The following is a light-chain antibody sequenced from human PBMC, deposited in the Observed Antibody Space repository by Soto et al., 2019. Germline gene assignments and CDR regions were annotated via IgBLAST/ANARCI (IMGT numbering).Light chain of an antibody. J-gene: IGKJ3*01. CDR2: DAS. Sequence: AIQLTQSPSSLSASVGDRVTITCRASQGISSALAWYQQKPGKAPKLLIYDASSLESGVPSRFSGSGSGTDFTLTISSLQSEDFATYYCQQFNSYPHAFTFGPGTKVDIK. CDR1: QGISSA. CDR3: QQFNSYPHAFT. V-gene: IGKV1-13*02.